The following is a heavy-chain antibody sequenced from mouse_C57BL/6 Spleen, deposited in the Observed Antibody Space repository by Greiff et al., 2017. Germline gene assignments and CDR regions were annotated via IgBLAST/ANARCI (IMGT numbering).Heavy chain of an antibody. CDR3: ARDRYGSSPYYAMDY. Sequence: EVKLVESEGGLVQPGSSMKLSCTASGFTFSDYYMAWVRQVPEKGLEWVANINYDGSSTYYLDSLKSRFIISRDNAKNILYLQMSSLKSADTATYYCARDRYGSSPYYAMDYWGQGTSVTVSS. CDR1: GFTFSDYY. D-gene: IGHD1-1*01. CDR2: INYDGSST. J-gene: IGHJ4*01. V-gene: IGHV5-16*01.